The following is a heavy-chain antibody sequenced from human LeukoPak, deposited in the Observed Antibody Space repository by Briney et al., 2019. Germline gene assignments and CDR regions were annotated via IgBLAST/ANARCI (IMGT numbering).Heavy chain of an antibody. CDR2: ISDSDDNT. V-gene: IGHV3-23*01. Sequence: PSETLSLTCAVYGGSFSGYYWSWIRQPPGKGLEWVSGISDSDDNTHYADSVKGRFTISRDNSKNTLYLHTNSLRAEDTAVYYCAKGGLRFGFDSWGQGTLVTVSS. J-gene: IGHJ4*02. D-gene: IGHD3-3*01. CDR1: GGSFSGYY. CDR3: AKGGLRFGFDS.